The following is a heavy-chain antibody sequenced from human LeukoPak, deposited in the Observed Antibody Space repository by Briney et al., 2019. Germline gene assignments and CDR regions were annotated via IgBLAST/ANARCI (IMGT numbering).Heavy chain of an antibody. D-gene: IGHD2-21*02. V-gene: IGHV4-4*02. J-gene: IGHJ2*01. Sequence: KPSETLSLTCGVSGGSVSSTNWWTWIRQPPGKGLEWIGEVHLDGRTNFNPSLKSRLTMSVDLSENHVSLKLTSVTAADTAAYYCASTCGGDCYPEAGWYFDLWGRGTLVTVSS. CDR3: ASTCGGDCYPEAGWYFDL. CDR2: VHLDGRT. CDR1: GGSVSSTNW.